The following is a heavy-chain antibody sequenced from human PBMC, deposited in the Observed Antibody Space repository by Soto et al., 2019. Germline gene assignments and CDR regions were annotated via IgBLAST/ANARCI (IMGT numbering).Heavy chain of an antibody. V-gene: IGHV3-30-3*01. D-gene: IGHD5-12*01. CDR1: GFTFSSYA. CDR2: ISYDGSNK. Sequence: GGSLRLSCAASGFTFSSYAMHWVRQAPGKGLEWVAVISYDGSNKYYADSVKGRFTISRDNSKNTLYLQMNSLRAEDTAVYYCARDLYSGWSYYYYGMDVWGQGTTVTVSS. CDR3: ARDLYSGWSYYYYGMDV. J-gene: IGHJ6*02.